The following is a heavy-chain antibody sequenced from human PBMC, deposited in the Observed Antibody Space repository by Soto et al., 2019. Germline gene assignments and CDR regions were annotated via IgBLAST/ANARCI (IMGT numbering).Heavy chain of an antibody. Sequence: QPGGSLRLSCAASGFTISSYAMSWVRQAPGKGLEWVSAISDRGDTTHYADSVKGRFTISRDTSKNTLYLQMNSLRAEDTAVYYCAKEGIAARPHSSYFDYWGQGTLVTVSS. D-gene: IGHD6-6*01. CDR1: GFTISSYA. CDR2: ISDRGDTT. V-gene: IGHV3-23*01. J-gene: IGHJ4*02. CDR3: AKEGIAARPHSSYFDY.